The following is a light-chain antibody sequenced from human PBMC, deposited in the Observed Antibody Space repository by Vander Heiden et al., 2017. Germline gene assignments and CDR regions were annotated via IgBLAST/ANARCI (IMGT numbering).Light chain of an antibody. V-gene: IGKV3-11*01. CDR3: QQRNNWPWVT. Sequence: EIVLTQSPATLSLSPGESATLPCRATQSFSPYLVVHHQTPAHPPRLLIYGASTRATGIPARFSGSGSGTDFTLTISGLRPEDFAVYYCQQRNNWPWVTFGQGTKVEIK. CDR1: QSFSPY. CDR2: GAS. J-gene: IGKJ1*01.